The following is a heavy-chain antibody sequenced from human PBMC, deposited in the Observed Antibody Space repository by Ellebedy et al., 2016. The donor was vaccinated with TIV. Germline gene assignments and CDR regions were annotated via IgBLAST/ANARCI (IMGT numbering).Heavy chain of an antibody. Sequence: GESLKISCEASGFSFSSYAMTWVRQAPEKGLEWVSGIVGNGAFTYYADSVKGRFTISRDNSKDTLFLQMNSLRAEDTAIYFCARDPVGVGPAFDVWGQGTMVTVSS. D-gene: IGHD4-23*01. CDR3: ARDPVGVGPAFDV. V-gene: IGHV3-23*01. J-gene: IGHJ3*01. CDR1: GFSFSSYA. CDR2: IVGNGAFT.